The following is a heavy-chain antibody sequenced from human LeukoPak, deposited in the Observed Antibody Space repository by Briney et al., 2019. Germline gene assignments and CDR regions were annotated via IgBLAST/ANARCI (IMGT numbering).Heavy chain of an antibody. CDR3: ARDRYSTLGDMVRGAFDP. V-gene: IGHV3-48*03. CDR2: ISSSGSTI. Sequence: GGSLRLSCAASGFTFSSYEMNWVRQAPGKGLEWDSYISSSGSTIYYADSVKGRFTISRDNAKNSLYLQMNSLRAEDTAVYYCARDRYSTLGDMVRGAFDPWGQGTLVTVSS. J-gene: IGHJ5*02. CDR1: GFTFSSYE. D-gene: IGHD3-10*01.